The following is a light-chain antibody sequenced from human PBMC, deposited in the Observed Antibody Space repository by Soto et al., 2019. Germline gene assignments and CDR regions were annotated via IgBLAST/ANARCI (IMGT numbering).Light chain of an antibody. CDR2: SAS. V-gene: IGKV3-20*01. CDR1: HSVSSSY. J-gene: IGKJ1*01. CDR3: QQYGYSFWT. Sequence: ELVLTQSPCTLSLSPGERATLSCRVVHSVSSSYLAWYQQKPGQAPRLLIYSASSRATGIPDRFSGSGSGADYTLTISRLEPEDSAVYYCQQYGYSFWTFGQGTKVDI.